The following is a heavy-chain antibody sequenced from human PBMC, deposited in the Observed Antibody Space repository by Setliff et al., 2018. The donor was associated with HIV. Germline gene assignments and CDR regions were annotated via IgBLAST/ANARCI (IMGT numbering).Heavy chain of an antibody. D-gene: IGHD2-2*01. CDR3: AREVRVVLPAAASGNYYYYYMDV. J-gene: IGHJ6*03. CDR2: IFTSGST. Sequence: SETLSLTCTVSGGSFTSRSYFWSWIRQPAGKGLEWIGHIFTSGSTSYNPSLKSRLTISVDTSKNQFSLKMSSVTAADTAVYYCAREVRVVLPAAASGNYYYYYMDVWGKGTTVTVSS. V-gene: IGHV4-61*09. CDR1: GGSFTSRSYF.